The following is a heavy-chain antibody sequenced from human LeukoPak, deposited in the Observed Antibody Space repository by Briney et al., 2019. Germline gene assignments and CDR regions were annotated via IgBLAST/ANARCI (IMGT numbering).Heavy chain of an antibody. Sequence: PSETLSLTCTVSGGSISSSSYYWGWIRQPPGKGLEWIGSIYYSGSTYYNPSLKSRVTISVDTSKNQFSLKLSSVTVADTAVYYCALLGYCSSTSCFRPPFYFDYWGQGTLVTVSS. V-gene: IGHV4-39*01. CDR2: IYYSGST. CDR3: ALLGYCSSTSCFRPPFYFDY. CDR1: GGSISSSSYY. J-gene: IGHJ4*02. D-gene: IGHD2-2*01.